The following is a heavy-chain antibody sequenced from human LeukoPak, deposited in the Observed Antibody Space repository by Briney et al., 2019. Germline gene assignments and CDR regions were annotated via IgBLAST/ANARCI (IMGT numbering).Heavy chain of an antibody. CDR3: ARQFAGFDP. Sequence: SETLSLTCTVSGYSISSGYYWGWIRQPPGKGLEWIGEIYHSGSTNYNPSLKSRVTISVDKSKNQFSLKLSSVTAADTAVYYCARQFAGFDPWGQGTLVTVSS. J-gene: IGHJ5*02. CDR2: IYHSGST. D-gene: IGHD3-10*01. CDR1: GYSISSGYY. V-gene: IGHV4-38-2*02.